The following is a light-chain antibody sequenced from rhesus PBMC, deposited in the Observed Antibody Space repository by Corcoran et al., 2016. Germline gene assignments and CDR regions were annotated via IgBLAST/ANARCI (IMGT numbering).Light chain of an antibody. CDR1: QAISNG. J-gene: IGKJ3*01. V-gene: IGKV1-69*01. CDR3: LQYSSSPFT. CDR2: RAS. Sequence: DIQLTQSPSSLSASVGERVTITCRASQAISNGLAWYQQKPGRAPQLLIYRASKLQTGVPSRFSGIGFGTDFPLALSSLKPYDFATYYSLQYSSSPFTFGPGTKLDIK.